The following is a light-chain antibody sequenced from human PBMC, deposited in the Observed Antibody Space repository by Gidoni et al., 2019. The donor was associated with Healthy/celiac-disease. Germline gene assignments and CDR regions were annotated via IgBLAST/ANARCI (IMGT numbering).Light chain of an antibody. J-gene: IGLJ3*02. V-gene: IGLV1-51*01. Sequence: QSVLTQPASVSAAPGQKVTIACSGSSSNIGNNYVSWYQQLPGTAPKLLIYDNNERPSGIPVRFFGSKSGPSATLGITGLQTGDEADYYCGTWDSSLSAVFGGGTKLTVL. CDR1: SSNIGNNY. CDR2: DNN. CDR3: GTWDSSLSAV.